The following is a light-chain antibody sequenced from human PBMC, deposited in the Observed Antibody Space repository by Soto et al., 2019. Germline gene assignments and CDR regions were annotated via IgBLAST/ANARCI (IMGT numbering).Light chain of an antibody. J-gene: IGKJ5*01. CDR2: DAS. Sequence: DIQMTQSPSSLSASVGDRVTITCRASQSISSYLNWYQQKPGKAPKLLIYDASSLQSGVPSRFSGSGSGTEFTLTISSLQPEDFATYYCLQHNSYPITFGQGTRLEI. CDR1: QSISSY. CDR3: LQHNSYPIT. V-gene: IGKV1-17*01.